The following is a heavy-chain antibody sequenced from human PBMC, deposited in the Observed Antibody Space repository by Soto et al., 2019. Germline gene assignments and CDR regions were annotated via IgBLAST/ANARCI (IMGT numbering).Heavy chain of an antibody. Sequence: GGSLRLSCAASGFTFSGSAMHWVRQASGKGLEWVGRIRSKANSYATAYAASVKGRFTISRDDSKNTAYLQMNSLKTEDTAVYYCTTGSGSYEDLYYYYYGMDVWGQGTTVTVSS. D-gene: IGHD3-10*01. CDR1: GFTFSGSA. CDR3: TTGSGSYEDLYYYYYGMDV. J-gene: IGHJ6*02. CDR2: IRSKANSYAT. V-gene: IGHV3-73*01.